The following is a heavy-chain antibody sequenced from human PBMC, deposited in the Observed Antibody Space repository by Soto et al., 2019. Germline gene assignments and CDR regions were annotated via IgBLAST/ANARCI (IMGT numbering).Heavy chain of an antibody. D-gene: IGHD5-18*01. CDR3: ARVPRVDTAMVPFDY. J-gene: IGHJ4*02. CDR2: INPNSGGT. V-gene: IGHV1-2*02. Sequence: GASVKVSCKASGYTFTGYYMHWVRQAPGQGLEWMGWINPNSGGTNYAQKFQGRVTMTRDTSISTAYMEPSRLRSDDTAVYYCARVPRVDTAMVPFDYWGQGTLVTVSS. CDR1: GYTFTGYY.